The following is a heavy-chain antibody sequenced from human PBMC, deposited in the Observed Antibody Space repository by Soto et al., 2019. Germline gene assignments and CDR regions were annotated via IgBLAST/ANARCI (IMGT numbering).Heavy chain of an antibody. J-gene: IGHJ4*02. V-gene: IGHV4-59*12. CDR3: ARGSEAAAGPTLYFDY. Sequence: PSETLSLTCTVSGGSISSYYWSWIRQPPGKGLEWIGYIYYSGSTNYNPSLKSRVTISVDTSKNQFSLKLSSVTAADTAVYYCARGSEAAAGPTLYFDYWGQGTLVTVSS. CDR1: GGSISSYY. CDR2: IYYSGST. D-gene: IGHD6-13*01.